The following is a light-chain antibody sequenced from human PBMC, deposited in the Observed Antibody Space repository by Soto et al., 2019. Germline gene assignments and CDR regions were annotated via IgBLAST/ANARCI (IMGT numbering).Light chain of an antibody. CDR1: QRLLHITGETF. Sequence: DAVMTQTPLSLSVASGQPASISCKSSQRLLHITGETFLFWYLHKPGQSPQLLTYEVSTRVSGVPDRFSGSGSGTDFTLEISRVETDDVGIYYCMQSTQLPPTFGQGTRLEIK. CDR3: MQSTQLPPT. CDR2: EVS. J-gene: IGKJ5*01. V-gene: IGKV2D-29*02.